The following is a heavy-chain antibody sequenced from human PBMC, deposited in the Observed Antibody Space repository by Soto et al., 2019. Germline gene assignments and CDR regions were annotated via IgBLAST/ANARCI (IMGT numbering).Heavy chain of an antibody. D-gene: IGHD3-3*01. Sequence: HVQLVQSGAEVKKPGASVKVSCKASGYTFTGHYIHWVRQAPEQGPEWMGEIGPESGATRYAQKFRGRVTMTMDSSITTVYMELKNLSPDDTAVYYCGRGRSGQIVVFYWGQGTPVTVSS. CDR3: GRGRSGQIVVFY. CDR1: GYTFTGHY. J-gene: IGHJ4*02. V-gene: IGHV1-2*02. CDR2: IGPESGAT.